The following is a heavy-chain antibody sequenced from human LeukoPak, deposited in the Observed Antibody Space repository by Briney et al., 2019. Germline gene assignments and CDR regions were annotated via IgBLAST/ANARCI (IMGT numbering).Heavy chain of an antibody. CDR1: GGSISTFY. V-gene: IGHV4-59*01. J-gene: IGHJ4*02. CDR2: IHYSGST. Sequence: PSETLSLTCSVSGGSISTFYWSWIRQPPGKGLEWIGNIHYSGSTNYNPSLESRLTVSLDTSRRQFSLKLTSVTAADTAVYYCARVLASSSGWFHFDYWGQGTLVTVSS. D-gene: IGHD6-19*01. CDR3: ARVLASSSGWFHFDY.